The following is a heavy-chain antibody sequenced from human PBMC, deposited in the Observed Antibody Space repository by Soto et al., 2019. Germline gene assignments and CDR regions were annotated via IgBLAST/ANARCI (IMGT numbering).Heavy chain of an antibody. D-gene: IGHD1-26*01. J-gene: IGHJ4*02. CDR1: GFTFSSYW. CDR3: GGDCGDYWEGGGGGGGSGGGYFDY. CDR2: IKQDGSEK. Sequence: EVQLVESGGGLVQPGGSLRLSCAASGFTFSSYWMSWVRQAPGKGLEWVANIKQDGSEKYYVDSVKGRFTISRDNAKNSVTREKKGRRGGETGVYYWGGDCGDYWEGGGGGGGSGGGYFDYWGQGTLVTVSS. V-gene: IGHV3-7*01.